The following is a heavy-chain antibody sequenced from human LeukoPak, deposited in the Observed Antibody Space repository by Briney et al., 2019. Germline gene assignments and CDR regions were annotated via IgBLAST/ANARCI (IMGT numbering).Heavy chain of an antibody. Sequence: SETLSLTCTVSGYSISSGYYWGWIRQPPGKGLEWIGSFYHTGTSYYNPSLKSRVTISVDTSKNQFSLKLTSVTAADTAVYHCARDDVGATRDQAFQHWGLGTLVTVSS. CDR1: GYSISSGYY. CDR3: ARDDVGATRDQAFQH. J-gene: IGHJ1*01. V-gene: IGHV4-38-2*02. CDR2: FYHTGTS. D-gene: IGHD1-26*01.